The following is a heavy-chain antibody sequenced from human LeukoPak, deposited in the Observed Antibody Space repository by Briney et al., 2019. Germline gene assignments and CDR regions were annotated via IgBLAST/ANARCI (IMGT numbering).Heavy chain of an antibody. J-gene: IGHJ6*03. CDR2: INPSGGST. Sequence: ASVKVSCKASGYTFTGYYMHWVRQAPGQGLEWMGIINPSGGSTSYAQKFQGRVTMTRDMSTSTVYMELSSLRSEDTAVYYCARDIKYSSSPRPNYYYYYMDVWGKGTTVTVSS. D-gene: IGHD6-6*01. V-gene: IGHV1-46*01. CDR1: GYTFTGYY. CDR3: ARDIKYSSSPRPNYYYYYMDV.